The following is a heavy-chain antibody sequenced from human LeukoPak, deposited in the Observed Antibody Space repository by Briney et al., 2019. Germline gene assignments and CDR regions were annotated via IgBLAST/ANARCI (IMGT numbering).Heavy chain of an antibody. D-gene: IGHD3-16*01. CDR1: GGSFSGYY. V-gene: IGHV4-34*01. CDR2: INHSGST. J-gene: IGHJ5*02. CDR3: ARVLLNSSERGGSTEQDPLVWFDP. Sequence: PSETLSLTCAVYGGSFSGYYWSWIRQPPGKGLEWIGEINHSGSTNYNPSLKSRVTISVDTSKNQFSLKLSSVTAADTAVYYCARVLLNSSERGGSTEQDPLVWFDPWGQGTLVTVSS.